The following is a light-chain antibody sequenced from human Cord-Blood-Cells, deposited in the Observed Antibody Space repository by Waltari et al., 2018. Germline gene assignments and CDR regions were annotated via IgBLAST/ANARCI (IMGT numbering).Light chain of an antibody. J-gene: IGLJ1*01. CDR2: RNN. Sequence: QSVLTQPPSASGTPGQRVTISCSGSSSNIGSNYVYWYQQLPGTAPKLLIYRNNQRPSGGPDRFSGSKSGTSASLAISGLWSEDEADYYCAAWDDSLSGRVFGTGTKVTVL. CDR3: AAWDDSLSGRV. V-gene: IGLV1-47*03. CDR1: SSNIGSNY.